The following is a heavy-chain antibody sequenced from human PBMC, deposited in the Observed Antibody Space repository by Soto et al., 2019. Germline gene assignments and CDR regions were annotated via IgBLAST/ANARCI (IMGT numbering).Heavy chain of an antibody. CDR1: GFMFIAYT. CDR2: ISDDSSYI. V-gene: IGHV3-21*06. Sequence: GGSLRLSCAASGFMFIAYTMNWVRQAPGKGLEWLSSISDDSSYIDYADSLRGRFTVSRDNARNSFYLQIDSLGVEDTAVYYCATPYYFNHWGPGTLVTVSS. CDR3: ATPYYFNH. D-gene: IGHD3-16*01. J-gene: IGHJ1*01.